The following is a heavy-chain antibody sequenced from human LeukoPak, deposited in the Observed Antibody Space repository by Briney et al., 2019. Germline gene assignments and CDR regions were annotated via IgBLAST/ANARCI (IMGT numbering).Heavy chain of an antibody. D-gene: IGHD3-10*01. CDR2: IIPILGIA. J-gene: IGHJ4*02. CDR3: ATSPGSGGDY. Sequence: GASLKISCKASGGTFSSYTISWVRQAPGQGLEWMGRIIPILGIANYAQKFQGRVTITADKSTSTAYMELSSLRSEDTAVYYCATSPGSGGDYWGQGTLVTVSS. V-gene: IGHV1-69*02. CDR1: GGTFSSYT.